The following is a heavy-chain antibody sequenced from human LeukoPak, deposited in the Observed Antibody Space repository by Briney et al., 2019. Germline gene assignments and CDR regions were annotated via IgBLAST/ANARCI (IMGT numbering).Heavy chain of an antibody. CDR2: INPNSGGT. CDR3: VTNLSDDY. Sequence: ASVKVSCKASGYTFTGYYMHWVRLAPGQGLEWMGWINPNSGGTNYAQKFQGRVTMTRDTSISTAYMELSSLRSEDTAVYYCVTNLSDDYWGQGTLVTVSS. D-gene: IGHD1-1*01. J-gene: IGHJ4*02. CDR1: GYTFTGYY. V-gene: IGHV1-2*02.